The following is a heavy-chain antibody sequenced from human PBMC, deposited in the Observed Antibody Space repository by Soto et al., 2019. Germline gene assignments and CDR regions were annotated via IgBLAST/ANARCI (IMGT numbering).Heavy chain of an antibody. Sequence: SETLSLTCVVSSCVLDSGHYLGWVRQPPGKGLEWVGSIYDSGTTYYNPSLRSRVTISADTSKNQFSLSLTSVTAADTAVYYCARSPQYYTPGSSPFDYWGPGTMVTVSS. CDR2: IYDSGTT. V-gene: IGHV4-38-2*01. CDR1: SCVLDSGHY. D-gene: IGHD3-3*01. CDR3: ARSPQYYTPGSSPFDY. J-gene: IGHJ4*03.